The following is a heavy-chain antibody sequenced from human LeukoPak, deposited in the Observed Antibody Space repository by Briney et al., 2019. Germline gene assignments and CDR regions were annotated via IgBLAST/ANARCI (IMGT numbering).Heavy chain of an antibody. Sequence: PSETLSLTCTVSGYSISSGYYWGWIRQPPGKGLGWIGSIYHSGSTYYNPSLKSRVTISVDTSKNQFSLKLSSVTAADTAVYYCGLWFGGRYYFDYWGQGTLVTVSS. D-gene: IGHD3-10*01. CDR1: GYSISSGYY. CDR2: IYHSGST. CDR3: GLWFGGRYYFDY. J-gene: IGHJ4*02. V-gene: IGHV4-38-2*02.